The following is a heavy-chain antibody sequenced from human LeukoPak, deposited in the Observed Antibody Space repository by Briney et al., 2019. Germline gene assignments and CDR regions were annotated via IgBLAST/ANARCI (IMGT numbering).Heavy chain of an antibody. D-gene: IGHD2-2*01. CDR1: GGSISSYY. J-gene: IGHJ5*02. V-gene: IGHV4-4*07. Sequence: SETLSLTCTVSGGSISSYYWSWIRQPAGKGLEWIGRIYTTGSTNYNPSLKSRVSMSVDTSKKQFSLKLRSVTAADTAVYYCAREPVTYCSSTSCYSEWFDPWGQGTLVTVSS. CDR3: AREPVTYCSSTSCYSEWFDP. CDR2: IYTTGST.